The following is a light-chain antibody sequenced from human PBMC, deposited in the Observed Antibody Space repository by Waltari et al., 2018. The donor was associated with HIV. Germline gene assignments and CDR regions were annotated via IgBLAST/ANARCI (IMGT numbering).Light chain of an antibody. V-gene: IGLV2-14*01. CDR1: SSDLGGYDY. CDR2: GVS. Sequence: QSALTQPASVSGSPGQSITIPCTGTSSDLGGYDYVSSYQQHPGKAPKLLIYGVSSRPSGVSNRFSGSRSGNTASLTISGLQADDEAHYYCSAYTTYSPLAVFGGGTKLTVL. J-gene: IGLJ2*01. CDR3: SAYTTYSPLAV.